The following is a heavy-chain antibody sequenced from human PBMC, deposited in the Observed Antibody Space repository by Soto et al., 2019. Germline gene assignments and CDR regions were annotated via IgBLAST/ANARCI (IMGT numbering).Heavy chain of an antibody. CDR3: ARAIAYYYYYMDV. CDR1: GFTFSSYG. Sequence: GGSLRLSCAASGFTFSSYGMHWVRQAPGKGLEWVAVIWYDGSNKYYADSVKGRFTISRDNSKNTLYLQMNSLRAEDTAVYYCARAIAYYYYYMDVWGKGTTVTVSS. V-gene: IGHV3-33*01. CDR2: IWYDGSNK. D-gene: IGHD2-21*01. J-gene: IGHJ6*03.